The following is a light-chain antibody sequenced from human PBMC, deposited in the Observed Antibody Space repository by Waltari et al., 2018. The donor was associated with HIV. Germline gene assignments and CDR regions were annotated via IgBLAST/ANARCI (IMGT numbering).Light chain of an antibody. Sequence: EIVLTQSPATLSLSPGERATLSCRASQNVGSCLVWYQQRSGQASRLLIYGASNWATGIQARLSGSGSGKDLPLPISSLGLEDFEVYYGKKWADGPLPFGGGTEVEIK. J-gene: IGKJ4*01. CDR2: GAS. CDR1: QNVGSC. CDR3: KKWADGPLP. V-gene: IGKV3-11*01.